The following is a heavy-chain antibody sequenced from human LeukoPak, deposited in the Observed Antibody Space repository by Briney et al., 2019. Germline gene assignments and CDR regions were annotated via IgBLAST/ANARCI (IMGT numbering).Heavy chain of an antibody. V-gene: IGHV3-48*03. CDR2: ISNTGSYI. Sequence: GGSLRLSCAASGFTFNSYEMNWVRQAPGKGLEWVAYISNTGSYIFYADSVKGRFTISRDNAKNSLYLQMNSLIADDTASYYCAREGLGGGAPFDYWGQGTLVTVSS. D-gene: IGHD2-21*01. CDR3: AREGLGGGAPFDY. J-gene: IGHJ4*02. CDR1: GFTFNSYE.